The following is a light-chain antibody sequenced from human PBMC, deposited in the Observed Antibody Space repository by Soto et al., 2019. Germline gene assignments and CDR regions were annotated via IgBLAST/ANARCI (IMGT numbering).Light chain of an antibody. CDR3: QQTNTFPYT. Sequence: DIQMTQSPSSVSASVGDRVTITCRASQDIKDWLAWYQQKPGKAPNLLIYGASSLQSGVPSRFSGSGSGTDFSLTISSLQPEDFATYYCQQTNTFPYTFGQGTKVDIK. J-gene: IGKJ2*01. CDR1: QDIKDW. V-gene: IGKV1-12*01. CDR2: GAS.